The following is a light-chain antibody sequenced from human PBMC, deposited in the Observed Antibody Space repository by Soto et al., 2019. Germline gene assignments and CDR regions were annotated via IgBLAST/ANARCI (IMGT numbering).Light chain of an antibody. CDR2: GAS. CDR1: QSVSSSY. V-gene: IGKV3-20*01. CDR3: QQYGSSAT. J-gene: IGKJ3*01. Sequence: EIVLTQSPGTLSLSPGERATLSCRASQSVSSSYLAWYQQNPGQAPRLLIYGASSRATGIPDRFSGSGSGTDFTLTISRLEPEDFAVYYCQQYGSSATFGPGTKVDIK.